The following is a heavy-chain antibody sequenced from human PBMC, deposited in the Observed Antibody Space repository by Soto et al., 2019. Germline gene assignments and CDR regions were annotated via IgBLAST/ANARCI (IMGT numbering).Heavy chain of an antibody. V-gene: IGHV3-7*01. CDR1: GFSFSASW. CDR2: INPDGSKM. CDR3: ARHVI. J-gene: IGHJ4*02. D-gene: IGHD2-21*01. Sequence: EVQLVESGGGLVQPGGSLRLSCAASGFSFSASWMSWARQVPGKGLEWVANINPDGSKMCYVDSVNDRFTISRGNAQNTLYLQMNSLRAEDTAVYYCARHVIRGQGTLVTVSS.